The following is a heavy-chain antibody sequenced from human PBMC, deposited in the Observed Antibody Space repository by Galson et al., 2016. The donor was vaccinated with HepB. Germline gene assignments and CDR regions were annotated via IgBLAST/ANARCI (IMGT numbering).Heavy chain of an antibody. CDR2: IYYNGYT. V-gene: IGHV3-53*01. CDR3: ARGQQLDY. CDR1: GFSVDRNY. Sequence: SLRLSCAASGFSVDRNYMSWVRQAPGKGLEWVSVIYYNGYTFYADSVKGRFTISRDTSKNTIYLQMNSLTGEDTAVYYCARGQQLDYWGQGTLVTVSS. D-gene: IGHD4-11*01. J-gene: IGHJ4*02.